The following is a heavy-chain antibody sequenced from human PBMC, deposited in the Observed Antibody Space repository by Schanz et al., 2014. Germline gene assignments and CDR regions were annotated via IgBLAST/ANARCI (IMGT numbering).Heavy chain of an antibody. CDR2: INPNSGET. D-gene: IGHD5-12*01. CDR3: ARARYTGYDCSGY. Sequence: QVQLVQSGAEVQKPGASVKVSCKASGYTLTAYYMHWVRQAPGQGLEWMGWINPNSGETNYEQKFKGRVTLTSDTSISTAFMELSGLTSDDTATYFCARARYTGYDCSGYWGQGTLLIVSS. J-gene: IGHJ4*02. CDR1: GYTLTAYY. V-gene: IGHV1-2*02.